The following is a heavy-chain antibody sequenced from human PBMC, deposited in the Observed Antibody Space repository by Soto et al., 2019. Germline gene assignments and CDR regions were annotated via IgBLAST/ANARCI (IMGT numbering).Heavy chain of an antibody. Sequence: QVQLVQSGAEVKKPGSSVKVSCKASGGTFSSYAISWVRQAPGQGLEWMGGVIPIFGTANYAQKFQGRVTITADESTSTAFMALSSLRSEDTAVYYCARHVPAAGYYYGMDVWGQGTTVTVSS. CDR1: GGTFSSYA. CDR3: ARHVPAAGYYYGMDV. CDR2: VIPIFGTA. J-gene: IGHJ6*02. D-gene: IGHD2-2*01. V-gene: IGHV1-69*12.